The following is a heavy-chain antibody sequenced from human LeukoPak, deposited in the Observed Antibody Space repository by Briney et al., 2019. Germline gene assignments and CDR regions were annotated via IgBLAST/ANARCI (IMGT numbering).Heavy chain of an antibody. CDR2: TYYRSKWYN. CDR3: ARKSSGDLSGDDAFDI. V-gene: IGHV6-1*01. J-gene: IGHJ3*02. CDR1: GDSVSSNSAA. D-gene: IGHD6-19*01. Sequence: SQTLSLTCAISGDSVSSNSAAWNWIRQSPSRGLEWLGRTYYRSKWYNDYAVSVKSRITINPDTSKNQFSLQLNSVTPEDTAVYYCARKSSGDLSGDDAFDIWGQGTMVTVSS.